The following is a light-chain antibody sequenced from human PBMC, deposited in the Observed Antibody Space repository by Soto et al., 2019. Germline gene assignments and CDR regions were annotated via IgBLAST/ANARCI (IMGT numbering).Light chain of an antibody. Sequence: QSVLTQPASVSGSPGQSITISCTGTSRDIGTSNLVSWYQQFPGKAPKLIIYEVTKRPSGVSNRFSGSKSGNTASLTISGLQLEDEADYYCYSYTVISISLFVFGTGTKVTVL. CDR3: YSYTVISISLFV. CDR1: SRDIGTSNL. V-gene: IGLV2-23*02. J-gene: IGLJ1*01. CDR2: EVT.